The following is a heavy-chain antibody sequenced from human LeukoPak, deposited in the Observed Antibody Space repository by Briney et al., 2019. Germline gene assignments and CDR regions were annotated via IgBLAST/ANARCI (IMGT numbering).Heavy chain of an antibody. CDR3: ARDPGAYSSSPIDY. CDR1: EFTFSKYW. V-gene: IGHV3-7*01. CDR2: IKQDGSEK. J-gene: IGHJ4*02. D-gene: IGHD6-6*01. Sequence: GGSLRLSCAVSEFTFSKYWMTWVRQAPGKGLEWVGNIKQDGSEKYYADSVKGRFTISRDNDKNSLFLQMDDLRAEDTAVYYCARDPGAYSSSPIDYWGQGTLVTVSS.